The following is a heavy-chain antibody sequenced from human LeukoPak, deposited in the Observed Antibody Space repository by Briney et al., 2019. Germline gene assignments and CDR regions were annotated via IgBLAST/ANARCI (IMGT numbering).Heavy chain of an antibody. D-gene: IGHD2-15*01. CDR1: GYTLTELS. CDR3: AILGAYCSGGSCYRQNWFDP. CDR2: FDPEDGET. Sequence: ASVKVSCKVSGYTLTELSMHWVRQAPGKGLEWMGGFDPEDGETIYAQKFQGRVTMTRDTSISTAYMELSRLRSDDTAVYYCAILGAYCSGGSCYRQNWFDPWGQGTLVTVSS. V-gene: IGHV1-24*01. J-gene: IGHJ5*02.